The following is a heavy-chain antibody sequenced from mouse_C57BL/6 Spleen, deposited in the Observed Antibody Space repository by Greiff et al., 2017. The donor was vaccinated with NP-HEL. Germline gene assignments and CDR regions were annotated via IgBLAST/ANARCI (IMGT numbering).Heavy chain of an antibody. J-gene: IGHJ2*01. Sequence: EVQLQQSGPVLVKPGASVKMSCKASGYTFTDYYMNWVKQSHGKSLEWIGVINPYNGGTSYNQKFKGKATLTVDKSSSTAYMELNSLTSEDSAVYYCASYDGYFNYFDYWGQGTTLTGSS. D-gene: IGHD2-3*01. CDR3: ASYDGYFNYFDY. CDR1: GYTFTDYY. CDR2: INPYNGGT. V-gene: IGHV1-19*01.